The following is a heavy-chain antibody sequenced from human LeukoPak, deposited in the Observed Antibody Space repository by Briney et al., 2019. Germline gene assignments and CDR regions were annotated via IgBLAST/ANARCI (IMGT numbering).Heavy chain of an antibody. Sequence: PGGSLRLSCAASGFTFSSYAMSWVRQAPGKELEWVSVISGSGGSTSYADSVKGRFTISRDNSMNTLYLQMNSLRAEDTAVYYCATASVTAYDYWGQGTLVTVSS. CDR1: GFTFSSYA. V-gene: IGHV3-23*01. J-gene: IGHJ4*02. CDR2: ISGSGGST. D-gene: IGHD2-21*02. CDR3: ATASVTAYDY.